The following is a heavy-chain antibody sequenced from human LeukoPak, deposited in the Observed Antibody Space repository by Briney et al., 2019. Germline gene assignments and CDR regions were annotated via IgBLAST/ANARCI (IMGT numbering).Heavy chain of an antibody. CDR1: GFTFSSYG. Sequence: TGGSLRLSCAASGFTFSSYGMHWVRQAPGKGLEWVAFIRYDGSNRYYADSVKGRFTISRDNSKNTLFLQMNSLRPEDTAVYYCAKQAVLVTVGDYWGQGTLVTVSS. J-gene: IGHJ4*02. CDR3: AKQAVLVTVGDY. D-gene: IGHD2-21*02. V-gene: IGHV3-30*02. CDR2: IRYDGSNR.